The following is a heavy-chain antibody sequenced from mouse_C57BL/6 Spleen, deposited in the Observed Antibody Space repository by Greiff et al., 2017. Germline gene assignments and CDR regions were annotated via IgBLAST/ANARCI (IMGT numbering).Heavy chain of an antibody. CDR3: AREGNYTYFDY. CDR2: IYPGEGDT. D-gene: IGHD2-12*01. J-gene: IGHJ2*01. Sequence: QVQLQQSGAELVKPGASVKISCKASGYAFSSYWMNWVKQRPGKGLEWIGQIYPGEGDTNYNGKFKGKATLTSAKSSSTAYMQLSSLTSEDSAVYFCAREGNYTYFDYWGQGTTLTVSS. V-gene: IGHV1-80*01. CDR1: GYAFSSYW.